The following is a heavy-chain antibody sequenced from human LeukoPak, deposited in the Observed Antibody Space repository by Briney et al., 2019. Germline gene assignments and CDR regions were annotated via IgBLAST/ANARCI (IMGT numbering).Heavy chain of an antibody. D-gene: IGHD1-26*01. V-gene: IGHV3-53*01. CDR3: ARGVGGSYYDSFDY. CDR1: GFTFSDYY. Sequence: GGSLRLSCAASGFTFSDYYMSWIRQAPGKGLEWVSVIYSGGSTYYADSVKGRFTISRDNSKNTLYLQMNSLRAEDTAVYYSARGVGGSYYDSFDYWGQGTLVTVSS. J-gene: IGHJ4*02. CDR2: IYSGGST.